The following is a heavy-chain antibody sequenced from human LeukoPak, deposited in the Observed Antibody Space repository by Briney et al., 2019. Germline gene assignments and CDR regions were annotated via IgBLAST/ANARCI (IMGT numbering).Heavy chain of an antibody. V-gene: IGHV1-2*02. CDR1: GYTFTHYY. Sequence: ASVKVSCKASGYTFTHYYVHWVRQAPGQGLEWMGWINPDSGGTNYAQKFQGRFTMTRHTSINTAYMDLRRLRAEDTAVYYCARGTGYYDFWSGYTAYYFDYWGQGTLVTVSS. CDR2: INPDSGGT. CDR3: ARGTGYYDFWSGYTAYYFDY. J-gene: IGHJ4*02. D-gene: IGHD3-3*01.